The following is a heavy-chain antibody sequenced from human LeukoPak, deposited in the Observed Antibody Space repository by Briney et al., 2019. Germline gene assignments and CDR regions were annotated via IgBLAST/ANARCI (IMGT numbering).Heavy chain of an antibody. J-gene: IGHJ4*02. Sequence: ASVKVSCKAFGYTFTSNYMHWVRQAPGQGLEWMGWINPNSGGTNYAQKFQGRVTMTRDTSISTAYMELSRLRSDDTAVYYCARGYDYVWGSYRLDYWGQGTLVTVSS. CDR2: INPNSGGT. CDR1: GYTFTSNY. D-gene: IGHD3-16*02. V-gene: IGHV1-2*02. CDR3: ARGYDYVWGSYRLDY.